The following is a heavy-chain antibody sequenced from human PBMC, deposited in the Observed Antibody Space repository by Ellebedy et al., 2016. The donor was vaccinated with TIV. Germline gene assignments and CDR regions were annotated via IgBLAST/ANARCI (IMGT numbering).Heavy chain of an antibody. J-gene: IGHJ4*02. CDR3: AKVVNDGYSDY. CDR1: GFTFKNYG. CDR2: IHYSGST. Sequence: MPGGSLRLSCAASGFTFKNYGLHWIRQAPGRGLEWIGYIHYSGSTKYNPSLKSRLTMSVDTSNNQFSLKLNSVTAADTAVYYCAKVVNDGYSDYWGQGTLVTVSS. D-gene: IGHD3-22*01. V-gene: IGHV4-59*01.